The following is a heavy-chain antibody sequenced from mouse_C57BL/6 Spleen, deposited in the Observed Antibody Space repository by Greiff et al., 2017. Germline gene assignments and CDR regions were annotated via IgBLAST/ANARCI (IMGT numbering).Heavy chain of an antibody. D-gene: IGHD1-1*01. J-gene: IGHJ1*03. V-gene: IGHV1-69*01. CDR1: GYTFTSYW. CDR2: IDPSDSYT. CDR3: ARHYGSSYHWYFDV. Sequence: VKLQQPGAELVMPGASVKLSCKASGYTFTSYWMHWVKQRPGQGLEWIGEIDPSDSYTNYNQKFKGKSTLTVDKSSSTAYMQLSSLTSEDSAVYYCARHYGSSYHWYFDVWGTGTTVTVSS.